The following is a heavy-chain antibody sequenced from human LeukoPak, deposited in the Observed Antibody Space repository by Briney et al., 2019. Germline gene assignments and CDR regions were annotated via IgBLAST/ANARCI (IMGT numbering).Heavy chain of an antibody. CDR3: ARTLAPPPDY. Sequence: GGSLRLSCAASGFTVSSNYTSWVRQAPGMGLEWVSVISSGASTYYADSVKGRFTISRDNSKNTLYLQMNSLRAEDTAVYYCARTLAPPPDYWGQGTLVTVSS. D-gene: IGHD2-21*01. J-gene: IGHJ4*02. V-gene: IGHV3-66*01. CDR1: GFTVSSNY. CDR2: ISSGAST.